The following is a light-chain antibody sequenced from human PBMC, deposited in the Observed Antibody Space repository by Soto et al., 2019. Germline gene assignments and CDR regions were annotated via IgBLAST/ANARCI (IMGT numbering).Light chain of an antibody. CDR1: QSVLYSSNNKNY. CDR2: WAS. J-gene: IGKJ4*01. V-gene: IGKV4-1*01. CDR3: QQYYSTPLT. Sequence: DIVMSQSPDSLAVSLGERATINCKSSQSVLYSSNNKNYLAWYQQKPGQPPKLLIYWASTREAGLPDRFSGSGSGPDFTLTISSLQAEDVAVYYCQQYYSTPLTFGGGTKVEIK.